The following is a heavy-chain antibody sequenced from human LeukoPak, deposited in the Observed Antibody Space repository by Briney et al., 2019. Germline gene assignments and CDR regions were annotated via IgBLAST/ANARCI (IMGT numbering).Heavy chain of an antibody. CDR3: GRVLYPSWVSEVGY. J-gene: IGHJ4*02. CDR1: GFTFSSYS. D-gene: IGHD1-26*01. Sequence: GGSLRLSCAASGFTFSSYSMNWVRQAPGKGLAWVSHINMDGSTTIYADSVKGRFTISRDNAKNTLYLQMDSLRAEDTAVYYCGRVLYPSWVSEVGYWGQGTLVTVSS. V-gene: IGHV3-74*01. CDR2: INMDGSTT.